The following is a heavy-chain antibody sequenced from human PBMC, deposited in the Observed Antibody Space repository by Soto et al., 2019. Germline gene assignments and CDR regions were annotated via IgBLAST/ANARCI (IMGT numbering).Heavy chain of an antibody. CDR1: GGSISSSSYY. Sequence: QLQLQESGPGLVKPSETLSLTCTVSGGSISSSSYYWGWIRQPPGKGLEWIGSIYYSGSTYYNPSLKSRVTISVDTSKNQFSLKLSSVTAADTAVYYCARHFRIAAAGDNWFDPWGQGTLVTVSS. D-gene: IGHD6-13*01. CDR2: IYYSGST. V-gene: IGHV4-39*01. J-gene: IGHJ5*02. CDR3: ARHFRIAAAGDNWFDP.